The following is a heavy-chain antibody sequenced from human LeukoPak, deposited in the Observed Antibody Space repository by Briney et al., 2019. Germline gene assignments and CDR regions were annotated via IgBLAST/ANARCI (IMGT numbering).Heavy chain of an antibody. V-gene: IGHV1-2*02. CDR3: AREVVPAATYMDV. Sequence: PGASVKVSCKASGGTFSSYAISWVRQAPGQGLEWMGWINPNSGGTNYAQKFQGRVTMTRDTSISTAYMELNRLRSDDTAVYYCAREVVPAATYMDVWGKGTTVTVSS. D-gene: IGHD2-2*01. J-gene: IGHJ6*03. CDR2: INPNSGGT. CDR1: GGTFSSYA.